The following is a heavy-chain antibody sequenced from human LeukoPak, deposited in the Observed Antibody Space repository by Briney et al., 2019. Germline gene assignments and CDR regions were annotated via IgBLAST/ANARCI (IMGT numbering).Heavy chain of an antibody. V-gene: IGHV1-2*02. CDR1: GYTFTGYY. D-gene: IGHD4-17*01. CDR2: INRNSGGT. Sequence: ASVKVSCKASGYTFTGYYMHWVRQAPGQGLEWMGWINRNSGGTNYAQKFQGRVTMTRDTSISTAYMELSRLRSDDTAVYYCARDDPSTVTIDYWGQGTLVTVSS. CDR3: ARDDPSTVTIDY. J-gene: IGHJ4*02.